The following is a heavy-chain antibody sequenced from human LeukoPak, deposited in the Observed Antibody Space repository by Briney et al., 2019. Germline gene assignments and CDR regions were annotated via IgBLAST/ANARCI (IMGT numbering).Heavy chain of an antibody. J-gene: IGHJ6*04. D-gene: IGHD2-15*01. CDR2: IYSGGST. CDR1: GFTVSSNY. CDR3: ARTPGYCSGGSCYSGYYYGMDV. V-gene: IGHV3-53*01. Sequence: GGSLRLSCAASGFTVSSNYMSWVRKAPGKGLEWVSVIYSGGSTYYAHSVKGRFTISRDDSKNTVYLQMNSLRAEDTAVYYCARTPGYCSGGSCYSGYYYGMDVWGKGTKVTVSS.